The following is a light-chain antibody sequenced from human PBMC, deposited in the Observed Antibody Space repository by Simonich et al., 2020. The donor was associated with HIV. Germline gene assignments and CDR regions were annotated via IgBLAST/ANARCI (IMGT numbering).Light chain of an antibody. V-gene: IGKV1-5*03. J-gene: IGKJ1*01. CDR1: QSINSL. CDR3: QQYNSYSWT. CDR2: KAS. Sequence: DIQMTQSPSTLSASVGDRVTITCRASQSINSLLAWYQQKPGKAPKLLIYKASSLESGVPSRFSGSGSGKEFTLTISSLQPDDFATYYCQQYNSYSWTFGQGTKVEIK.